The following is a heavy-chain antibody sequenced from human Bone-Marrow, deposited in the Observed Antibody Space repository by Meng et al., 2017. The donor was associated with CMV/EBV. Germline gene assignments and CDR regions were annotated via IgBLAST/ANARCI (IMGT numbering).Heavy chain of an antibody. CDR2: INHSGST. D-gene: IGHD3-3*01. V-gene: IGHV4-34*01. CDR1: GGSFSGYY. J-gene: IGHJ6*02. CDR3: ARSGGFWSGYYYYGMDV. Sequence: SETLSLTCAVYGGSFSGYYWSWIRQPPGKGLEWIGEINHSGSTNYNPSLESRVTISVDTSKNQFSLKLSSVTAADTAVYYCARSGGFWSGYYYYGMDVWGQGTTVTVSS.